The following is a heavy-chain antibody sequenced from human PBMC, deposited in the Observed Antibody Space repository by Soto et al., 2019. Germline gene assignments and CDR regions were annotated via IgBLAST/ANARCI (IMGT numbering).Heavy chain of an antibody. D-gene: IGHD3-3*01. CDR3: AKVLSDWSARAFDI. V-gene: IGHV3-23*01. CDR1: GFTFSSYA. J-gene: IGHJ3*02. CDR2: ISGSGGST. Sequence: GGSLILSCAASGFTFSSYAMSWVPQAPGKGLEWVSAISGSGGSTYYADSVKGRFTISRDNSKNTLYLQMNSLRAEDTAVYYCAKVLSDWSARAFDIWGQGTMVTVSS.